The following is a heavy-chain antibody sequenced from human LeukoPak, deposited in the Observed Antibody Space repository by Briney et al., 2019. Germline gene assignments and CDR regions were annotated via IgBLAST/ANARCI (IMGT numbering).Heavy chain of an antibody. CDR2: INPNSGGT. CDR3: ARGAVPVYYYYMDV. Sequence: GASVKVSCKASGGTFSSYAISWVRQAPGQGLEWMGWINPNSGGTNYAQKVQGRVTMTRDTSISTAYMELRSLRSDDTAVYYCARGAVPVYYYYMDVWGKGTTVTVSS. J-gene: IGHJ6*03. D-gene: IGHD2-2*01. CDR1: GGTFSSYA. V-gene: IGHV1-2*02.